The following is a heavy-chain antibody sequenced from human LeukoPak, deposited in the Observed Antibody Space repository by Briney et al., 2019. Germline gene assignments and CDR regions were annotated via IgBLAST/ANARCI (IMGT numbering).Heavy chain of an antibody. Sequence: SETLSLTCAVYGGSFSGYYWSWIRQPPGKGLEWIGEINHSGSTNYNPSLKSRVTISVDTSKNQFSLKLSSVTAADTAVYYCARQHCSSTSCHLDYWGQGTLVTVSS. D-gene: IGHD2-2*01. CDR1: GGSFSGYY. V-gene: IGHV4-34*01. CDR2: INHSGST. J-gene: IGHJ4*02. CDR3: ARQHCSSTSCHLDY.